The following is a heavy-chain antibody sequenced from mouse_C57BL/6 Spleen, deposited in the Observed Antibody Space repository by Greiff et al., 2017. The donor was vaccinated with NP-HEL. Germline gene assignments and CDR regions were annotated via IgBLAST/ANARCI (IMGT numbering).Heavy chain of an antibody. Sequence: VQLKHPGAELVKPGASVKISCKASGYAFSSYWMNWVKQRPGKGLEWIGQIYPGDGDTNYNGKFKGKATLTADKSSSTAYMQLSSLTSEDSAVYFCARGDYYGYDVAYWGQGTLVTVSA. CDR1: GYAFSSYW. CDR2: IYPGDGDT. D-gene: IGHD2-2*01. CDR3: ARGDYYGYDVAY. V-gene: IGHV1-80*01. J-gene: IGHJ3*01.